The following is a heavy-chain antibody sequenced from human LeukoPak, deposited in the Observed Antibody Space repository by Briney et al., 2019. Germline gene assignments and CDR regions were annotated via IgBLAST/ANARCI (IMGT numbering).Heavy chain of an antibody. D-gene: IGHD3-10*01. V-gene: IGHV3-74*01. CDR2: IDAGGTGT. J-gene: IGHJ4*02. CDR1: GFTSSPYW. Sequence: GGSLRLSCAASGFTSSPYWMLWFRQVPGKGLEFVSRIDAGGTGTIYADSVRGRFTMSRDNAQSTLYLQMNSLRADDTAVYYCVRDSGSGVDYWGQGTLVTVSS. CDR3: VRDSGSGVDY.